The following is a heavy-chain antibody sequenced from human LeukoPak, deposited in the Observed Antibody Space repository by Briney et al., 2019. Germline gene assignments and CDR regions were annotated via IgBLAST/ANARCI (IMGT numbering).Heavy chain of an antibody. CDR2: ISSSSTII. Sequence: GGSLRLSCAASGFTFNSYGMNWVRQAPGKGLEWVSYISSSSTIIYYADSVKGRFTISRDNAKNSLYLQMNSLRAEDTGVYYCAKDHYWSIDYWGRGTLVTVSS. CDR3: AKDHYWSIDY. V-gene: IGHV3-48*01. J-gene: IGHJ4*02. D-gene: IGHD3-3*01. CDR1: GFTFNSYG.